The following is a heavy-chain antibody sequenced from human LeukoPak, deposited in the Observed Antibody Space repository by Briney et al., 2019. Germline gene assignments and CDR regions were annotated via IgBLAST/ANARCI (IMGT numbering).Heavy chain of an antibody. D-gene: IGHD2-2*01. CDR1: GFTFSSYW. J-gene: IGHJ6*03. CDR3: VCSSTSDLLPVGDYYYYMDV. Sequence: GGSLRLSCAASGFTFSSYWMSWVRQAPGKGLEWVANIKQDGSEKYYVDSVKGRFTISRDNAKNSLYLQMNSLRAEDTAVYYCVCSSTSDLLPVGDYYYYMDVWGKGTTVTVSS. CDR2: IKQDGSEK. V-gene: IGHV3-7*01.